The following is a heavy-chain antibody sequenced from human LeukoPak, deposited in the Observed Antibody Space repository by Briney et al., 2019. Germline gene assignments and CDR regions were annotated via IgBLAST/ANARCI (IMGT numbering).Heavy chain of an antibody. J-gene: IGHJ4*02. CDR1: GYEFTSYW. Sequence: GESLKISCKGSGYEFTSYWINWVRQMPGKALEWMGRIDPSDSYTMYSPSFQGHVTISADKSISTAYLQWSSLKASDSAMYYCARVLRYSYGWNYCGQGTLVTVSS. D-gene: IGHD5-18*01. CDR3: ARVLRYSYGWNY. V-gene: IGHV5-10-1*01. CDR2: IDPSDSYT.